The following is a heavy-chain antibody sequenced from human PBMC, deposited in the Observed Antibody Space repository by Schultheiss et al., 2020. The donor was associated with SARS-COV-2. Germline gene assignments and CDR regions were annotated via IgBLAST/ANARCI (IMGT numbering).Heavy chain of an antibody. J-gene: IGHJ5*02. D-gene: IGHD2-15*01. Sequence: SVKVSCKASGGTFNNYTISWVRQAPGQGLEWMGRIIPIFGIANYAEKFQGRVTMTRNTSISTAYMELSSLRSEDTAVYYCARGMVAVPRHWFDPWGQGTLVTVSS. CDR2: IIPIFGIA. V-gene: IGHV1-69*02. CDR1: GGTFNNYT. CDR3: ARGMVAVPRHWFDP.